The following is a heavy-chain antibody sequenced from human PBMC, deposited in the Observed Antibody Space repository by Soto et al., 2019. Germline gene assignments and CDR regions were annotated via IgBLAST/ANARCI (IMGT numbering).Heavy chain of an antibody. Sequence: ASVKVSCKASGYTFTSYGISWVRQAPGQGLEWMGWISAYNGNTNYAQKLQGRVTMTTDTSTSTAYMELRSLRSDDTAVYYCARVLPGVTMIVVDQVDYWGQGTLVTVS. CDR2: ISAYNGNT. V-gene: IGHV1-18*01. CDR1: GYTFTSYG. CDR3: ARVLPGVTMIVVDQVDY. D-gene: IGHD3-22*01. J-gene: IGHJ4*02.